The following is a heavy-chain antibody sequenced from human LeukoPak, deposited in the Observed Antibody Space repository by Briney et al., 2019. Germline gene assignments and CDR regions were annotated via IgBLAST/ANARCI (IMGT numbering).Heavy chain of an antibody. CDR3: AKPSTVTTTFDY. D-gene: IGHD4-17*01. CDR1: GFTFSSYG. V-gene: IGHV3-23*01. CDR2: ISGSGGST. Sequence: GGTLRLSCAASGFTFSSYGMSWVRQAPGKGLEWVSAISGSGGSTYYADSMKGRFTISRDNSKNTLYLQMNSLRAEDTAVYYCAKPSTVTTTFDYWGQATLVTVSS. J-gene: IGHJ4*02.